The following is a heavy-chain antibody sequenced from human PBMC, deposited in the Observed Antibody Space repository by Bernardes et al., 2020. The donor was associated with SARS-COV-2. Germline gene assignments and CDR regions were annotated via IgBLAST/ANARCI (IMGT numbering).Heavy chain of an antibody. V-gene: IGHV1-18*01. CDR2: ISAYNGNT. Sequence: ASVKVSCKASGYTFTSYGISWVRQAPGQGLEWMGWISAYNGNTNYAQKLQGRVTMTTDTSTSTAYMELRSLRSDDTAVYYCARDEGFRGVINPDPTYYYYYGMDVWGQGTTVTVSS. J-gene: IGHJ6*02. CDR1: GYTFTSYG. D-gene: IGHD3-10*01. CDR3: ARDEGFRGVINPDPTYYYYYGMDV.